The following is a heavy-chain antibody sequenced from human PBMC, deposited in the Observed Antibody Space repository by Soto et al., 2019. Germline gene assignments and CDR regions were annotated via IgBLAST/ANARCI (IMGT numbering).Heavy chain of an antibody. CDR2: IIPIFGTA. CDR1: GGTFSSYS. Sequence: QVQLVQSGAEVKKPGSSVKVSCKASGGTFSSYSINWVRQAPGQGLEWMGEIIPIFGTANYAQKFQGRVTFPAGESTGTASVVRSSLGSEKPAVDYCGGDGGGHSGGVDTGGGGTVVTFSS. J-gene: IGHJ5*02. V-gene: IGHV1-69*01. CDR3: GGDGGGHSGGVDT. D-gene: IGHD1-26*01.